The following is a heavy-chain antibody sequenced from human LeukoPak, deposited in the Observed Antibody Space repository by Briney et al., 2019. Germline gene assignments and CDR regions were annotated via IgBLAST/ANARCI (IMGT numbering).Heavy chain of an antibody. D-gene: IGHD1-26*01. Sequence: ASVKVSCKASGYTFTSNYMHWVRQAPGQGLEWMGIINPTGGSTSYAQKFQGRVTMTRDTSTSTVYMGLSSLRYEDTAVYYCARDLKEKWELLGDHFDYWGQGTLVTVSS. CDR1: GYTFTSNY. J-gene: IGHJ4*02. CDR2: INPTGGST. CDR3: ARDLKEKWELLGDHFDY. V-gene: IGHV1-46*01.